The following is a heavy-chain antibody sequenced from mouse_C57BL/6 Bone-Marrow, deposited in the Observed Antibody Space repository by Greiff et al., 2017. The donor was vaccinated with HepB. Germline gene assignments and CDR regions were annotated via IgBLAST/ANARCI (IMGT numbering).Heavy chain of an antibody. CDR3: ARNYGSSYYFDY. CDR2: IDPSDSYT. J-gene: IGHJ2*01. CDR1: GYTFTSYW. D-gene: IGHD1-1*01. Sequence: QVQLQQPGAELVMPGASVKLSCKASGYTFTSYWMHWVKQRPGQGLEWIGEIDPSDSYTNYNQKFKGKSPLTVDKSSSTAYMQLSSLTSEDSAVYYCARNYGSSYYFDYWGQGTTLTVSS. V-gene: IGHV1-69*01.